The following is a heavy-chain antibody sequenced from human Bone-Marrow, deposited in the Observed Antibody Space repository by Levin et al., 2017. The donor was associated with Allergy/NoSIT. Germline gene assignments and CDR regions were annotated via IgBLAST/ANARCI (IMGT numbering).Heavy chain of an antibody. Sequence: SQTLSLTCTVSGGSIKNYYWSWIRQPAGKGLEWIGRIYTTGSTKYNPSLMSRATMSVDTSKNQFSLKLNSVTAADTALYFCARVLVTFGGADGFDIWGQGTMVTVSS. J-gene: IGHJ3*02. CDR1: GGSIKNYY. V-gene: IGHV4-4*07. CDR3: ARVLVTFGGADGFDI. D-gene: IGHD3-16*01. CDR2: IYTTGST.